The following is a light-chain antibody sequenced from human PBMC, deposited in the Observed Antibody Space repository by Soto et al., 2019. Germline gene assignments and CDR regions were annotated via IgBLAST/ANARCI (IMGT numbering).Light chain of an antibody. J-gene: IGKJ2*01. V-gene: IGKV1-39*01. Sequence: DIQMTQSPSSLSASVGDRVTISCRASQSIGTALIWYQQKPGKAPKLLIYAASTLQTGIPSRFSGSESGTDFTLTISSLQPEDFATYHGQQSFSTPYTFGQGTTLEIK. CDR2: AAS. CDR1: QSIGTA. CDR3: QQSFSTPYT.